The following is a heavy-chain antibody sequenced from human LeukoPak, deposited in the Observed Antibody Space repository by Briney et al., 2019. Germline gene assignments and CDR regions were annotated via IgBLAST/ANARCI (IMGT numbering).Heavy chain of an antibody. J-gene: IGHJ3*02. CDR3: ARLRVVVVPDAFDI. V-gene: IGHV4-4*07. CDR2: IYTSGST. Sequence: PSETLSLTCTVSGGSISSYYWSWIRQPAGKGLEWIGRIYTSGSTNYNPSLKSRVTMSVDTSKNQFSLKLSSVTAADTAVYYCARLRVVVVPDAFDIWGQGTMVTVPS. D-gene: IGHD3-22*01. CDR1: GGSISSYY.